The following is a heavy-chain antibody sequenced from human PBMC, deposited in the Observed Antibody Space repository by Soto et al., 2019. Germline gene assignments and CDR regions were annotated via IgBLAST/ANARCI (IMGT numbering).Heavy chain of an antibody. Sequence: EVQLLESGGGFIQPGGSLRLSCAASGFTFINYDMTWVRLAPGKGLEWVSTISRSADRTYYADSVKGRFTISRDNLKNTLYLQMSSLRAEDTAEYYCANVFCSGGGCPTYYYYYRAVWGKGTTVTVSS. CDR1: GFTFINYD. CDR2: ISRSADRT. J-gene: IGHJ6*03. V-gene: IGHV3-23*01. CDR3: ANVFCSGGGCPTYYYYYRAV. D-gene: IGHD2-15*01.